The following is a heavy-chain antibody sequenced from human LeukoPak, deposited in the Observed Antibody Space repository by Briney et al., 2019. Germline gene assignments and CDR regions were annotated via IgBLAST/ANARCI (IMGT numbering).Heavy chain of an antibody. V-gene: IGHV4-59*01. J-gene: IGHJ6*03. CDR2: IYYSRST. CDR3: ARNRNYWSGYYTDYYYMDV. CDR1: GGSISSYY. Sequence: SETLSLTCTVSGGSISSYYWSWIRQPPGKGLEWVGYIYYSRSTNYNPSLKSRVTISVDTSKNQFSLKVSSVTAADTAVYYCARNRNYWSGYYTDYYYMDVWGKGTTVTVSS. D-gene: IGHD3-3*01.